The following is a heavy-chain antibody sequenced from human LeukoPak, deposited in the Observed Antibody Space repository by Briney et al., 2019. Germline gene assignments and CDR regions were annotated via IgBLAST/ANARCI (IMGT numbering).Heavy chain of an antibody. CDR3: ANWGSAFDI. CDR2: IYSDGRGT. Sequence: PGGSLRLSCAASGFTFSKYWMHWVRQAPGKGLVWVSRIYSDGRGTSYADSVKGRFTISRDNAKNTLFLQMNSLRAEDTAVYYCANWGSAFDIWGQGTMVIVSS. CDR1: GFTFSKYW. J-gene: IGHJ3*02. V-gene: IGHV3-74*01. D-gene: IGHD7-27*01.